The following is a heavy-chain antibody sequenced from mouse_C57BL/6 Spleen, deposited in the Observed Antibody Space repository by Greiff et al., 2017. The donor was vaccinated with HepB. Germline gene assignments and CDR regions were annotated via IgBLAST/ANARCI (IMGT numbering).Heavy chain of an antibody. CDR3: ARGRGYWYFDD. Sequence: QVQLQQSGPELVKPGASVKISCKASGYAFSSSWMNWVKQRPGKGLEWIGRIYPGDGDTNYNGKFKGKATLTADKSSSTAYMQLSSLTSEDSAVYFCARGRGYWYFDDWGTGTTVTVSS. CDR1: GYAFSSSW. V-gene: IGHV1-82*01. J-gene: IGHJ1*03. CDR2: IYPGDGDT.